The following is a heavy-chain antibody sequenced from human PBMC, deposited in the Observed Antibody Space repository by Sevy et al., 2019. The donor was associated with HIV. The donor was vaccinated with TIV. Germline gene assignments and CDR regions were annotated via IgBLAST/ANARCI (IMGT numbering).Heavy chain of an antibody. V-gene: IGHV1-2*02. D-gene: IGHD3-3*01. Sequence: ASVKVSCKTSGYTFTGNYIHWVRQAPGQGLEWMGWINTNSGDTGTKYAQKFQGRVTMTSDRSINTVYMDLTRLSPDDTAVYYCAREVYDRWSGYSAPYLDYWGQGTLVTVSS. J-gene: IGHJ4*02. CDR2: INTNSGDTGT. CDR1: GYTFTGNY. CDR3: AREVYDRWSGYSAPYLDY.